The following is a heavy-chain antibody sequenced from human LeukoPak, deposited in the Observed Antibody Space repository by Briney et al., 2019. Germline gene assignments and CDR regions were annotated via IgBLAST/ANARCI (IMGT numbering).Heavy chain of an antibody. Sequence: GGSLRLSCAASGFTFSSYAMSWVRQAPGKGLEWVSTISGSDGNTYYADSVKGRFTISRDNSKNTLYLQMNSLRAEDTAVYYCARGIADDDYGDYGGSWYYFDYWGQGTLVTVSS. CDR2: ISGSDGNT. CDR3: ARGIADDDYGDYGGSWYYFDY. V-gene: IGHV3-23*01. D-gene: IGHD4-17*01. CDR1: GFTFSSYA. J-gene: IGHJ4*02.